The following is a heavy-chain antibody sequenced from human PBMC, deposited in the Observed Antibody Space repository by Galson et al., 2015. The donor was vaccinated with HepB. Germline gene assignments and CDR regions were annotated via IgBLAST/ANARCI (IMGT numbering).Heavy chain of an antibody. D-gene: IGHD3-9*01. CDR3: ARDLKHKFDSTYGMDV. V-gene: IGHV3-74*01. CDR2: LNADGRTT. CDR1: GFTFSTFW. Sequence: SLRLSCAASGFTFSTFWMHWVRQTPGKGLVWVSRLNADGRTTDCTDSVKGRFTISRDNANSMLFLQMDSLTDEDTGIYYCARDLKHKFDSTYGMDVWGPGTTVTVSS. J-gene: IGHJ6*02.